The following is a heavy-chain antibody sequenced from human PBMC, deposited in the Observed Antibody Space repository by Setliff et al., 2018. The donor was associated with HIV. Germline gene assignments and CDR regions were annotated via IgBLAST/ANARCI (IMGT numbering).Heavy chain of an antibody. CDR3: AKHGFERKSPYNWFDS. CDR1: GYRFSDNW. Sequence: PGESLKISCKGSGYRFSDNWIGWVRQMPGKGLEWMGIIYPDDSATRYSPSFQGQVTISADKSINTAYLRWRRLRASDTATYYCAKHGFERKSPYNWFDSWGQGTLVTVSS. V-gene: IGHV5-51*01. D-gene: IGHD2-21*01. J-gene: IGHJ5*01. CDR2: IYPDDSAT.